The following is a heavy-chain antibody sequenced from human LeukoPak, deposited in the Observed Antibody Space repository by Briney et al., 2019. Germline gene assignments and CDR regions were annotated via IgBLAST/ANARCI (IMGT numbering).Heavy chain of an antibody. CDR1: GYTFTGYY. CDR3: ARVRTRRYCTNGVCPNWFDP. J-gene: IGHJ5*02. CDR2: INPNSGGT. D-gene: IGHD2-8*01. Sequence: GASVKVSCKASGYTFTGYYMHWVRQAPGQRLEWMGWINPNSGGTNYAQKFQGRVTMTRDTSISTAYMELSRLRSDDTAVYYCARVRTRRYCTNGVCPNWFDPWGQGTLVTVSS. V-gene: IGHV1-2*02.